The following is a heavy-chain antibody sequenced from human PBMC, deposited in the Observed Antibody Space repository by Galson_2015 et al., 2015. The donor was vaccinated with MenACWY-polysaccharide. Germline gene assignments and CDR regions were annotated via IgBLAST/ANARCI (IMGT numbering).Heavy chain of an antibody. CDR1: GFSISSGYY. J-gene: IGHJ5*01. V-gene: IGHV4-38-2*02. Sequence: ETLSLTCRVSGFSISSGYYWGWIRQAPGKKLEWLGRVSPAGTPSYNPSLRGRVTVSLDASRNQHTLNLTSVTVADAGVYYCARRAAAGTFFTWGPGILVSVSA. CDR3: ARRAAAGTFFT. CDR2: VSPAGTP. D-gene: IGHD6-13*01.